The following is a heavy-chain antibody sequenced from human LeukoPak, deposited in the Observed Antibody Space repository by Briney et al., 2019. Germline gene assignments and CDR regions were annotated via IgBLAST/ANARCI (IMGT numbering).Heavy chain of an antibody. CDR1: GFIFGSYA. CDR3: AKSGYYYDFWSGYYREYYFDY. J-gene: IGHJ4*02. D-gene: IGHD3-3*01. CDR2: ISGSGGST. Sequence: SGGSLRLSCAASGFIFGSYAMSWVRQAPGKGLEWVSAISGSGGSTYYADSVKGRFTISRDNSKNTLYLQMNSLRAEDTAVYYCAKSGYYYDFWSGYYREYYFDYWGQGTLVTVSS. V-gene: IGHV3-23*01.